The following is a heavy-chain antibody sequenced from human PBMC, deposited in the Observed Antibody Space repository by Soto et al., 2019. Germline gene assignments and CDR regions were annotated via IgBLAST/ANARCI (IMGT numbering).Heavy chain of an antibody. CDR1: GYSFTSYW. CDR2: IYPYDSDT. V-gene: IGHV5-51*01. D-gene: IGHD2-2*01. CDR3: ARHLVGSTRGNFDY. Sequence: AESLKISCKTSGYSFTSYWIGWVRQMPGKGMEWMGNIYPYDSDTRYSPSFQGQVTISADTSITTAYLQWSGLRASDTAMYFCARHLVGSTRGNFDYWGQGTLVTVSS. J-gene: IGHJ4*01.